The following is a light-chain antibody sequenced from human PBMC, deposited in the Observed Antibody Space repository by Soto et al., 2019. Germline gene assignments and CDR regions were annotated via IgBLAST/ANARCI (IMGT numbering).Light chain of an antibody. V-gene: IGLV1-44*01. J-gene: IGLJ1*01. CDR1: SSNIGSNI. CDR3: AASDDSPNDSV. CDR2: INS. Sequence: SVLPQSPSPSVTPGHMVTIACSGSSSNIGSNIVNWYQQLPGTAPKLLLYINSQRPSGVPARFSASRSGSSASPAISGIHSEDEADYSRAASDDSPNDSVLGTGTKVNVL.